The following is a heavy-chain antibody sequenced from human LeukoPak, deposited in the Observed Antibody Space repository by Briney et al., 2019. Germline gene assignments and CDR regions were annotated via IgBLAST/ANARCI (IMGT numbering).Heavy chain of an antibody. CDR2: IYYSGST. Sequence: PSETLSLTCTVSGDSISSYYWSWIRQPPGKGLEWIGYIYYSGSTDYNPSLESRVTISVDTSKNQFSLKLSSVTAADTAVYYCARHGPLYEYFYYNMDVWGQGTTVTVSS. CDR1: GDSISSYY. D-gene: IGHD5/OR15-5a*01. J-gene: IGHJ6*02. V-gene: IGHV4-59*08. CDR3: ARHGPLYEYFYYNMDV.